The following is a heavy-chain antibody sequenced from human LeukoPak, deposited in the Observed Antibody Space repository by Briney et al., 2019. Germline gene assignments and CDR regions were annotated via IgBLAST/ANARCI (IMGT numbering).Heavy chain of an antibody. CDR2: IYYSGST. CDR3: ARIEQQLVPWFDP. Sequence: SETLSLTCTVSGGSISSYYWSWIRQPPGKGLEWIGYIYYSGSTNYNPSLKSRVTISVDTSKNQFSLKLSSVTAADTAVYYCARIEQQLVPWFDPWGQGTLVTVSS. D-gene: IGHD6-13*01. CDR1: GGSISSYY. V-gene: IGHV4-59*01. J-gene: IGHJ5*02.